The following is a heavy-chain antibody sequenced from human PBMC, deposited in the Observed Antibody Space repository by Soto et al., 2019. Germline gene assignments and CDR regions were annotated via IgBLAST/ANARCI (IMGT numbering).Heavy chain of an antibody. Sequence: QVQLVQSGAEVKKPGSSVKVSCKASGGTFSSYAISWVRQAPGQGLEWMGGIIPIFGTANYAQKFQGRVTITADKSTSTAYMERSSLRSEDTAVYYCAIGGQQLEGEGYYYYYGMDVWGQGTTVTVSS. CDR1: GGTFSSYA. J-gene: IGHJ6*02. V-gene: IGHV1-69*06. D-gene: IGHD6-13*01. CDR2: IIPIFGTA. CDR3: AIGGQQLEGEGYYYYYGMDV.